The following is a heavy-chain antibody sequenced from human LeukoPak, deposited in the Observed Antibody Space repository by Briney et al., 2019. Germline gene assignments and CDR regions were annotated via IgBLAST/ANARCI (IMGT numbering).Heavy chain of an antibody. D-gene: IGHD6-19*01. V-gene: IGHV3-9*01. CDR3: AKDIGGVSSGSIDY. CDR1: GFTFDDYA. CDR2: LSRNGNNI. Sequence: GGSLRLSCATSGFTFDDYAMHWVRQGPGKGLEWVSGLSRNGNNIDYADSVKGRFTISRDNAKNSLYLQMNSLRPEDTAFYYCAKDIGGVSSGSIDYWGQGTLVTVSS. J-gene: IGHJ4*02.